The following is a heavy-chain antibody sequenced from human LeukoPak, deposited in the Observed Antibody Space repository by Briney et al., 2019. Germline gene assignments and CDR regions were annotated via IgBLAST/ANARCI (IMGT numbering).Heavy chain of an antibody. CDR3: ARFNDYGDY. Sequence: SETLSLTCTVSGGSFSGYYWSWIRQPPGKGLEWIGEINHSGSTNYNPSLKSRVTISVDTSKNQFSLKLSSVTAADTAVYYCARFNDYGDYWGQGTLVTVSS. V-gene: IGHV4-34*01. CDR2: INHSGST. J-gene: IGHJ4*02. CDR1: GGSFSGYY.